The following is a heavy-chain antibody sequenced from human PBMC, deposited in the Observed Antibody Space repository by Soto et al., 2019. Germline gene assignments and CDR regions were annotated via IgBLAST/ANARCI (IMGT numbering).Heavy chain of an antibody. V-gene: IGHV3-23*01. D-gene: IGHD2-15*01. J-gene: IGHJ4*02. CDR1: GFTFSSYA. CDR3: AKDLGYCSGGSCYAFDY. Sequence: GGSLRLSCAASGFTFSSYAMSWVRQAPGKGLEWVSAISGSGGSTYYADSVKGRFTISRDNSKNTLYLQMNSLRAEDTAVYYCAKDLGYCSGGSCYAFDYWGQGTPVTVSS. CDR2: ISGSGGST.